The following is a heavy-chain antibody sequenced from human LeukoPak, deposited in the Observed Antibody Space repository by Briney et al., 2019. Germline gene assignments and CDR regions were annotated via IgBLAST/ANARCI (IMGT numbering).Heavy chain of an antibody. D-gene: IGHD6-13*01. CDR2: ISYDGSNK. Sequence: GGSLRLSCAASGFTFSSYAMHWVRQAPGKGLEWVAVISYDGSNKYYADSVKGRFTISRDNSKNTLYLQMNSLRAEDTAVYYCAGVSSSWYSGGVGAFDIWGQGTMVTVSS. CDR1: GFTFSSYA. V-gene: IGHV3-30*04. CDR3: AGVSSSWYSGGVGAFDI. J-gene: IGHJ3*02.